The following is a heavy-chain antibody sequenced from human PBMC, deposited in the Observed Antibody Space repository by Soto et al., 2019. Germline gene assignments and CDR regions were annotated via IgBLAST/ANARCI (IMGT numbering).Heavy chain of an antibody. Sequence: GASVKVSCKASGGTFSSYAISWVRQAPGQGLEWMGGIIPIFGTANYAQKFQGRVTITADESTSTAYMELSSLRSEDTAVYYCASRPHYCSGGSCQFVGMDVWGQGTTVTVSS. CDR3: ASRPHYCSGGSCQFVGMDV. CDR1: GGTFSSYA. V-gene: IGHV1-69*13. D-gene: IGHD2-15*01. J-gene: IGHJ6*02. CDR2: IIPIFGTA.